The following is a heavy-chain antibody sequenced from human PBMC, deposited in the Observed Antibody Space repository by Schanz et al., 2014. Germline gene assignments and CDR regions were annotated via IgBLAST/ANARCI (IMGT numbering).Heavy chain of an antibody. V-gene: IGHV3-11*01. CDR2: ISSSGSTT. CDR3: ARSEMDRGVIWGY. D-gene: IGHD3-10*01. Sequence: QVQLVESGGGLVKPGGSLRLSCAASGFTFSDYYMSWIRQAPGKGLQCVSHISSSGSTTYYADSVKGRFTISRDNAKNALYLQMNSLRADDTAVYYCARSEMDRGVIWGYWGQGTLVTVSS. CDR1: GFTFSDYY. J-gene: IGHJ4*02.